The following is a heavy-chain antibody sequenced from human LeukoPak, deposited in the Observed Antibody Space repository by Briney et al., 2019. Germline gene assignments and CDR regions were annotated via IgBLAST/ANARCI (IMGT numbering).Heavy chain of an antibody. Sequence: PGGSLRLSCAASGFTFSSYSMNWVRQAPGKGLEWVSSISSSSSYIYYADSVKGRFTISRDNAKNSLYLQMNSLRAEDTAVYYCASRGGYYYPDDAFDIWGQGTMVTVSS. CDR2: ISSSSSYI. CDR3: ASRGGYYYPDDAFDI. D-gene: IGHD3-22*01. V-gene: IGHV3-21*01. J-gene: IGHJ3*02. CDR1: GFTFSSYS.